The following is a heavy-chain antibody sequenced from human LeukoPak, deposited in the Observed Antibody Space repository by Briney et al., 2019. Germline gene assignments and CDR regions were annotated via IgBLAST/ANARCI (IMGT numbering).Heavy chain of an antibody. CDR3: ARGGSAGTRWFDP. CDR1: GFTFSSYS. CDR2: ISSSSSYI. V-gene: IGHV3-21*01. J-gene: IGHJ5*02. Sequence: GALRLSCAASGFTFSSYSMNWVRQAPGKGLEWVSSISSSSSYIYYADSVKGRFTISRDNAKNSLYLQMNSLRAEDTAVYYCARGGSAGTRWFDPWGQGTLVTVSS. D-gene: IGHD6-13*01.